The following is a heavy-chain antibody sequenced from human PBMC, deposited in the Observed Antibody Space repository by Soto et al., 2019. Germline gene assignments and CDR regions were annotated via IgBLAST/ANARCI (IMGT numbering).Heavy chain of an antibody. CDR2: IYYSGST. CDR1: GGSISSGGYY. D-gene: IGHD3-3*01. Sequence: PSETLSLTCTVSGGSISSGGYYWSWIRQHPGKGLEWIGYIYYSGSTYYNPSLKSRVTISVDTSKNQFSLKLSSVTAADTAVYYCARVSLTLRFLEWLPNWFDPWGQGTLVTVSS. CDR3: ARVSLTLRFLEWLPNWFDP. J-gene: IGHJ5*02. V-gene: IGHV4-31*03.